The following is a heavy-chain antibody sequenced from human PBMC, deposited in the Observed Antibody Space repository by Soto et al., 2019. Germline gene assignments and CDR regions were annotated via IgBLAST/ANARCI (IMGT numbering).Heavy chain of an antibody. CDR2: IYWGGDT. CDR1: GFSLSAHGEG. V-gene: IGHV2-5*02. J-gene: IGHJ5*02. CDR3: AYRQSTGRSWFGT. D-gene: IGHD1-1*01. Sequence: QITLKESGPALLRPTQTLTLASTLSGFSLSAHGEGVAWIRQPPGKALERLALIYWGGDTQYNPSLKTRLTIAKDTSKNQVFLTLTNMYPLHTATYCCAYRQSTGRSWFGTWGKGTLVNVSS.